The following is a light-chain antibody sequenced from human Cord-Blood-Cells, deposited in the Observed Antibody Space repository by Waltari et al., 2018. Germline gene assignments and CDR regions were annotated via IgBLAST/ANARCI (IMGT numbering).Light chain of an antibody. CDR1: QSISSY. Sequence: DIQMTQSPSSLSASVGDRVTITCRAGQSISSYLNWYQQKPGKAPKLLIYAASSLQSGVPSRFSGSGSGTYFTLTISSLQPEDFATYSCQQSYSTPPTFGQGTKVEIK. J-gene: IGKJ1*01. CDR2: AAS. CDR3: QQSYSTPPT. V-gene: IGKV1-39*01.